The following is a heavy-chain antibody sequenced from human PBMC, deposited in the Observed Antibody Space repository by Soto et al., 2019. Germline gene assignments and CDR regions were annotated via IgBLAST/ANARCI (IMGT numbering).Heavy chain of an antibody. D-gene: IGHD3-10*01. J-gene: IGHJ6*02. CDR3: ARHSPPFFYGSGPWDV. V-gene: IGHV4-59*08. CDR1: GGSFSGYS. Sequence: SETLSLTCAVHGGSFSGYSWSWIRQSPGKGLEWIGYIYSSGSTNYNPSLKSRVTISVDTSKNQFSLKLSSLIAADTAVYYCARHSPPFFYGSGPWDVWGQGTTVTVSS. CDR2: IYSSGST.